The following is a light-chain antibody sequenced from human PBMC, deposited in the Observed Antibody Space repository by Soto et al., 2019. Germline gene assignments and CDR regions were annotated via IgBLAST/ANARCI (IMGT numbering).Light chain of an antibody. CDR1: QSISNS. V-gene: IGKV1-39*01. CDR3: QQNCSPPYT. Sequence: DIQMTQSLSSLSASVGDTVTITCRASQSISNSLSWYQQKPGKAPKFLIYVASTLQRGVPSRFSGSGSGTDFTLTISSLQPEDFAIYYCQQNCSPPYTFGQGTKLEIK. CDR2: VAS. J-gene: IGKJ2*01.